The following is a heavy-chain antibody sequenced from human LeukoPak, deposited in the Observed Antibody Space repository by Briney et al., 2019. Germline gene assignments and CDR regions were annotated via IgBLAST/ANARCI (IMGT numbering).Heavy chain of an antibody. Sequence: GGSLRLSCAVSGLTVSSNYMSWVRQAPGKGLEWVSAIYSGGSTFYADSVKGRFTISRDNSKNTLYLQMNRLRAEDTAVYYCARDPYNSGSSYFDYWGQGTLVTVSS. V-gene: IGHV3-53*01. CDR1: GLTVSSNY. CDR2: IYSGGST. J-gene: IGHJ4*02. D-gene: IGHD3-10*01. CDR3: ARDPYNSGSSYFDY.